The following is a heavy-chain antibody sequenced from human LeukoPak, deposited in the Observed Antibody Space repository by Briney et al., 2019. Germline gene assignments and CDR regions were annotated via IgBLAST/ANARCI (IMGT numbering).Heavy chain of an antibody. CDR2: MNPNSGNT. J-gene: IGHJ5*02. D-gene: IGHD6-25*01. CDR3: ARDHSSAGFDP. CDR1: GYTFTSYD. V-gene: IGHV1-8*01. Sequence: ASVKVSCKASGYTFTSYDINWVRQATGQGLEWIGLMNPNSGNTGYAQKFQGRVTMTRNTSIGTAYMELSSLRSEDTAVYYCARDHSSAGFDPWGQGTQVTVSS.